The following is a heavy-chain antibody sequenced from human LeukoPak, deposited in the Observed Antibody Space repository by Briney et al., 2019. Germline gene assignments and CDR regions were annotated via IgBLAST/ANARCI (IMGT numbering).Heavy chain of an antibody. J-gene: IGHJ5*02. Sequence: GGSLRLSCSASGFSFGDYGMNWVRQAPGQGLEWVGLIRSKGYGETTEYAASVSGRFIISRDNSKSIVYLQMNSLKTEDTAVYYCIRIWNNWFDPWGQGTLVTVSS. CDR2: IRSKGYGETT. D-gene: IGHD1-1*01. CDR3: IRIWNNWFDP. V-gene: IGHV3-49*04. CDR1: GFSFGDYG.